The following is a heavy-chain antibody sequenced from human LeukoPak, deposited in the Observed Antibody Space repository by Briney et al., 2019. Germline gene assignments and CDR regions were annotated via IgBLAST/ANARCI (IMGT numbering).Heavy chain of an antibody. D-gene: IGHD3-22*01. CDR2: INTNTGNP. Sequence: ASVKVSCKASGYTFTSYAMNWVRQAPGQGLEWMGWINTNTGNPTYTQGFTGRFVFSLDTSVSTAYLQISSLKAEDTAVYYCARDYYDSSGYPEAFDIWGQGTMVTVSS. V-gene: IGHV7-4-1*02. CDR3: ARDYYDSSGYPEAFDI. CDR1: GYTFTSYA. J-gene: IGHJ3*02.